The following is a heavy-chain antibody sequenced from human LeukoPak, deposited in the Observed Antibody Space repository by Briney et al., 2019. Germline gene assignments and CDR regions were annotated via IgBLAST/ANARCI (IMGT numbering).Heavy chain of an antibody. CDR2: IRYDGSSK. J-gene: IGHJ1*01. D-gene: IGHD1-26*01. Sequence: GGSLRLSCAASGFTFSSYSMNWVRQAPGKGLEWVAFIRYDGSSKFYADSVKARFTISRDNSDNTVHLQMNSLRVEDTALYYCAKEHSGSYSLFGYFQHWGQGTLVTVSS. CDR1: GFTFSSYS. CDR3: AKEHSGSYSLFGYFQH. V-gene: IGHV3-30*02.